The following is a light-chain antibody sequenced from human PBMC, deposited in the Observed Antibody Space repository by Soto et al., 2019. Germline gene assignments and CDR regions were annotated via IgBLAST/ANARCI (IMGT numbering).Light chain of an antibody. CDR2: GAF. CDR1: QYISTK. J-gene: IGKJ1*01. Sequence: VLTQSPDSLSLSPGERATLSCRASQYISTKLAWYQQKPGQAPRLLFSGAFNRATDTPDRFSGSGSGTDFTLIISGVEAEDFAMYYCQQYGDSPWTFGQGTREDFK. V-gene: IGKV3-20*01. CDR3: QQYGDSPWT.